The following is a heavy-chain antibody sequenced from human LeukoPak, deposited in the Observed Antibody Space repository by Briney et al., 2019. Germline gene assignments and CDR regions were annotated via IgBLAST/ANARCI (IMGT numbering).Heavy chain of an antibody. CDR2: IYYSGST. CDR1: GGSISSSSYY. V-gene: IGHV4-39*07. J-gene: IGHJ6*03. Sequence: KPSETLSLTCTVSGGSISSSSYYWGWIRQPPGKGLEWIGSIYYSGSTYYNPSLKSRVTISVDTSKNQFCLKLSSVTAAETAVYYCARRYYYYYYMDVWGKGTTVTISS. CDR3: ARRYYYYYYMDV.